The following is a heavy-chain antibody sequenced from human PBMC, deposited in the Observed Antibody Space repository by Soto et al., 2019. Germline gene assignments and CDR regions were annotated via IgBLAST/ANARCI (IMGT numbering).Heavy chain of an antibody. Sequence: QIQLPESGPGLVKPWETLSLTFTVSGDSISGGSYYWAWIRQPPGKALEWIGTIHYSGSTYYNASLKSRITVSVDTSKNRFSLHLTSVTAADPAVYYCARHNGGLRPNFDYWGQGALVTVSS. V-gene: IGHV4-39*01. D-gene: IGHD2-8*01. J-gene: IGHJ4*02. CDR2: IHYSGST. CDR1: GDSISGGSYY. CDR3: ARHNGGLRPNFDY.